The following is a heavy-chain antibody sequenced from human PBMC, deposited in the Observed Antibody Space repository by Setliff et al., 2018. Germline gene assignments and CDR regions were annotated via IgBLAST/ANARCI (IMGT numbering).Heavy chain of an antibody. CDR3: ARDLNSQDAFDI. V-gene: IGHV1-3*01. J-gene: IGHJ3*02. CDR2: INAGNGNT. CDR1: GYTFTSYA. Sequence: ASVKVSCKASGYTFTSYAMHWVRQAPGQRLEWMGWINAGNGNTKYSQKFQGRVTITRDTSASTAYMELSSLRSDDTAVYYCARDLNSQDAFDIWGQGTMVTVSS. D-gene: IGHD1-7*01.